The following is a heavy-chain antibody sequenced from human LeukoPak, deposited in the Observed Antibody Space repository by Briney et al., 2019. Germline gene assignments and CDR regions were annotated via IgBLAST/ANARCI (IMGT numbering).Heavy chain of an antibody. CDR3: AKDASGFIAVAGHDY. V-gene: IGHV3-23*01. CDR2: ISGRGDNT. D-gene: IGHD6-19*01. Sequence: PGGSLRLSCAGSGFTFTNYAMTWVRQAPGKGPEWVSAISGRGDNTFYAESVKGRFTVSRDNSKNSLYLQMNSLRAEDTALYYCAKDASGFIAVAGHDYWGQGTLVTVSS. CDR1: GFTFTNYA. J-gene: IGHJ4*02.